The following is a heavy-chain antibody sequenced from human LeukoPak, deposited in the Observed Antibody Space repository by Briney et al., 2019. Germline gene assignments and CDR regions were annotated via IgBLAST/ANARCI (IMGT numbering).Heavy chain of an antibody. J-gene: IGHJ5*02. D-gene: IGHD1-26*01. CDR3: ARDHMSSSGRGIRFDWLDP. V-gene: IGHV1-2*02. CDR1: GYRFTGYV. Sequence: ASVKVSCKAFGYRFTGYVIHWVRQAPGQGLEWMGWINPNSGGTKSAQKFQGRVTITRDTSTSTIYMDLSTLTSDDTAIYYCARDHMSSSGRGIRFDWLDPWGQGTLVTVSS. CDR2: INPNSGGT.